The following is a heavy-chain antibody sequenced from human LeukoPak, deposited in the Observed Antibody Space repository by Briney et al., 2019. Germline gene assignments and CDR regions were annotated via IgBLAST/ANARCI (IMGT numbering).Heavy chain of an antibody. Sequence: SETLSLTCTVSGGSISSYYWSWIRQPPGKGLEWIGYIYYSGSTNYNPSLKSRVTISVDTSKNQFSLKLSSVTAADTAVYYCASLDGYGSGQGYWGQGTLVTVSS. V-gene: IGHV4-59*08. CDR2: IYYSGST. J-gene: IGHJ4*02. CDR3: ASLDGYGSGQGY. D-gene: IGHD3-10*01. CDR1: GGSISSYY.